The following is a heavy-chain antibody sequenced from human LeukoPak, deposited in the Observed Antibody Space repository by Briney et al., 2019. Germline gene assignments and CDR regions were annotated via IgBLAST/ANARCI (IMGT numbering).Heavy chain of an antibody. CDR3: ATSSQGRFDP. CDR1: GGTFSSYA. CDR2: INPSGGST. V-gene: IGHV1-46*01. Sequence: ASVKVSCKASGGTFSSYAISWVRQAPGQGLEWMGIINPSGGSTSYAQKFQGRVTMTRDTSTSTVYMELSSLRSEDTAVYYCATSSQGRFDPWGQGTLVTVSS. D-gene: IGHD2-2*01. J-gene: IGHJ5*02.